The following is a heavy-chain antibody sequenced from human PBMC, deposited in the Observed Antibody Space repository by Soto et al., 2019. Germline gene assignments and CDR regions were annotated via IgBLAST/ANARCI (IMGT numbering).Heavy chain of an antibody. CDR1: GFAFRTYA. V-gene: IGHV3-23*01. CDR3: AKQNYDILTGYSYYFEY. D-gene: IGHD3-9*01. J-gene: IGHJ4*02. Sequence: GGSLRLSCAASGFAFRTYAMSWVRQAPGKGLEWVSAISGSGGSTYYADSVKGRFTISRDNSKNTLYLQMNSLRAEDTAVYYCAKQNYDILTGYSYYFEYWGQGTLVTVSS. CDR2: ISGSGGST.